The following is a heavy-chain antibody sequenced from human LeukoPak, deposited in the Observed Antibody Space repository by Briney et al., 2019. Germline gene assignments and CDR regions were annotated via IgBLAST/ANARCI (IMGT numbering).Heavy chain of an antibody. CDR1: GYTFTGYY. D-gene: IGHD6-13*01. V-gene: IGHV1-2*04. CDR2: INPNSGGT. J-gene: IGHJ4*02. Sequence: ASVKVSCKASGYTFTGYYMHWVRQAPGQGLEWMGWINPNSGGTNYAQKFQGWVTMTRDTSISTAYMELSRLRSDDTAVYYCARRFDSSWYYFDYWGQGTLVTVSS. CDR3: ARRFDSSWYYFDY.